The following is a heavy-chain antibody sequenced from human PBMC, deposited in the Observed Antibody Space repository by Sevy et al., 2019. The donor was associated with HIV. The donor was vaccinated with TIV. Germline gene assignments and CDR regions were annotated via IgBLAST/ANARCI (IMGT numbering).Heavy chain of an antibody. J-gene: IGHJ4*02. V-gene: IGHV3-49*03. CDR3: TRGYYYDSSGYSDY. Sequence: GGSLRLSCTGSGFTFGDYAMGWFRQAPGMGLEWVGFIRSKDYGGATGYAASVNGRFTISRDDSKSIADLQMNSLKTEDTAVYYCTRGYYYDSSGYSDYWGQGTLVTVSS. CDR1: GFTFGDYA. CDR2: IRSKDYGGAT. D-gene: IGHD3-22*01.